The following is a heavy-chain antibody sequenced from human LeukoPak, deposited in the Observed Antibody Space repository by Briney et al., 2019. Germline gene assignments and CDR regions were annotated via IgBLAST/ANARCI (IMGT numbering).Heavy chain of an antibody. CDR3: ARDGRGYSYVALV. V-gene: IGHV1-69*04. CDR2: IIPILGIA. CDR1: GGTFSSYT. D-gene: IGHD5-18*01. Sequence: ASVKVSFKASGGTFSSYTISCVRQAPGQGLEWMGRIIPILGIANYAQKFQGRVTITADKSTSTAYMELSSLRSEDTAVYYCARDGRGYSYVALVWGKGTTVTVSS. J-gene: IGHJ6*04.